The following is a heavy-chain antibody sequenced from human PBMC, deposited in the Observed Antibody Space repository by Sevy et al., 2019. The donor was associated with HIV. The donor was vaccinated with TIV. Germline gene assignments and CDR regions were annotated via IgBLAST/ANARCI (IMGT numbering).Heavy chain of an antibody. D-gene: IGHD1-26*01. Sequence: GGSLRLSCAASGFTLSSYDMHWVRQATGKGLEWVSAIGTAGDTYYPGSVKGRFTISRENAKNSLYLQMNSLRAGDTAVYYCARGGGSGSYGHDAFDIWGQGSMVTVSS. CDR3: ARGGGSGSYGHDAFDI. CDR1: GFTLSSYD. V-gene: IGHV3-13*01. J-gene: IGHJ3*02. CDR2: IGTAGDT.